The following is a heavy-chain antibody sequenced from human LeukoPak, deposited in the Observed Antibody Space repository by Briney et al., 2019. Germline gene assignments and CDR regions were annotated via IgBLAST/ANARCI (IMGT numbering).Heavy chain of an antibody. CDR3: ARSDTHAFDI. V-gene: IGHV3-21*01. CDR2: ISSSSSYI. D-gene: IGHD2-2*02. CDR1: GFAFSSST. J-gene: IGHJ3*02. Sequence: GGSLRLSCAASGFAFSSSTMNWVRQAPGKGLEWVSSISSSSSYIYYADSVKGRFTISRDNAKNSLYLQMNSLRAEDTAVYYCARSDTHAFDIWGQGTMVTVSS.